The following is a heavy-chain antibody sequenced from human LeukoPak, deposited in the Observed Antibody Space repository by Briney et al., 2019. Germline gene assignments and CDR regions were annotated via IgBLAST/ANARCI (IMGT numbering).Heavy chain of an antibody. CDR2: VSGSGGST. CDR1: GFTFSSYA. V-gene: IGHV3-23*01. Sequence: GGSLRLSCAASGFTFSSYAMSWVRQSPGKGLEWVSAVSGSGGSTYYADSVKGRFTISRDNSKNTLYLQMNSLRAEDTAVYYCAKVEDIVVVPADGFDYWGQGTLVTVSS. J-gene: IGHJ4*02. CDR3: AKVEDIVVVPADGFDY. D-gene: IGHD2-2*01.